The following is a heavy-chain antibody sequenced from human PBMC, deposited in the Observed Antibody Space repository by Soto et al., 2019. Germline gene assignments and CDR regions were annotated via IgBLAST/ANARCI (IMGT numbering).Heavy chain of an antibody. CDR1: GYPFIGYF. Sequence: ASVKVSCKASGYPFIGYFMHWVRQAPGQGLEWMGWINPNSGDTHYAQKFQGRVTMTRDTSISTAYMELSRLTPDDTAVYYCARGLSFYYDSSGYYQFDYWGQGTLVTVSS. CDR2: INPNSGDT. CDR3: ARGLSFYYDSSGYYQFDY. D-gene: IGHD3-22*01. V-gene: IGHV1-2*02. J-gene: IGHJ4*02.